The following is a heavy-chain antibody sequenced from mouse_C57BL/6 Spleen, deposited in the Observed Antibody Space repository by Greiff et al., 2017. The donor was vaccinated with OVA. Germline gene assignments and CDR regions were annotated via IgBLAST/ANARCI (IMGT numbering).Heavy chain of an antibody. Sequence: EVHLVESGPGLVKPSQSLSLTCSVTGYSITSGYYWNWIRQFPGNKLEWMGYISYDGSNNYNPSLKNRISITRDTSKNQFFLKLNSVTTEDTATYYCARGGSYYSNYGGVWFAYWGQGTLVTVSA. CDR3: ARGGSYYSNYGGVWFAY. D-gene: IGHD2-5*01. V-gene: IGHV3-6*01. CDR2: ISYDGSN. CDR1: GYSITSGYY. J-gene: IGHJ3*01.